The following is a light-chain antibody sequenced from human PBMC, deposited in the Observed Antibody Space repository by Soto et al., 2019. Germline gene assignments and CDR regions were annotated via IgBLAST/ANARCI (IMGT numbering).Light chain of an antibody. J-gene: IGKJ4*01. CDR1: QGIGSY. Sequence: IQLTQSPSSLSASVGDRVTITCRASQGIGSYLAWYQQKPGEAPKLLIYAASTLQSGVPSRFSGSGHRTDFAPFTSSMHAEDYATYYCQQLSSYPSTFGGGSKVEIK. CDR2: AAS. CDR3: QQLSSYPST. V-gene: IGKV1-9*01.